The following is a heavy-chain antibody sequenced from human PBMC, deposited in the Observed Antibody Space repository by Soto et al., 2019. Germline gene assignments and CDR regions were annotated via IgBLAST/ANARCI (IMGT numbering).Heavy chain of an antibody. V-gene: IGHV3-30*18. J-gene: IGHJ4*02. D-gene: IGHD5-12*01. Sequence: GGSLRLSCAASGFTFSSYGMHWVRQAPGKGLEWVAVISYDGSNKYYADSVKGRFTISRDNSKNTLYLQMNSLRAEDTAVYYCAKSPDGYKSRAPFDYWGQGTLVTVSS. CDR1: GFTFSSYG. CDR3: AKSPDGYKSRAPFDY. CDR2: ISYDGSNK.